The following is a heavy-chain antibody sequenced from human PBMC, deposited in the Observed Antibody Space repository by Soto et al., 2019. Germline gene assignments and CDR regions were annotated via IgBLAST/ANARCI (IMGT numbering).Heavy chain of an antibody. CDR2: IYYSGST. D-gene: IGHD6-13*01. CDR1: GGSISSGDYY. J-gene: IGHJ5*02. CDR3: AVYSSTRLYNWFDP. V-gene: IGHV4-30-4*01. Sequence: SETLSLTCTVSGGSISSGDYYWSWIRQPPGKGLEWIGYIYYSGSTYYNPSLKSRVTISVDTSKNQFSLKLSSVTAADTAVYYCAVYSSTRLYNWFDPWGQGTLVTVS.